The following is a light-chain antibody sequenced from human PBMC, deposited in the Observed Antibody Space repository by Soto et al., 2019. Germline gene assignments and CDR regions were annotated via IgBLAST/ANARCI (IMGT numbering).Light chain of an antibody. J-gene: IGKJ2*01. CDR1: QSVSSY. CDR2: DAS. Sequence: EIVLTQSPATLSLSPGERVTLSCRASQSVSSYLAWYQQKPSQAPRLLIYDASNRATGIPARFSGSGSGTDFTLTISSLEPEDFAVYYCQQRSNWPPRYTFGQGTKLEIK. V-gene: IGKV3-11*01. CDR3: QQRSNWPPRYT.